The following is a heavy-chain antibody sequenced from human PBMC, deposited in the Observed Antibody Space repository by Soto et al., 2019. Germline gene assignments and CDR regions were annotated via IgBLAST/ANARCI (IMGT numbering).Heavy chain of an antibody. D-gene: IGHD1-7*01. CDR2: IYRTGST. Sequence: SETLSLTCAVSGGSFTSNNWWTWVRQPPGQGLEWIGEIYRTGSTYYNPSLKSRVTISLDKSENQFSLKVTSLTAADTAVYYCASRDPGTSVDYWGQGTLVTVSS. CDR3: ASRDPGTSVDY. V-gene: IGHV4-4*02. CDR1: GGSFTSNNW. J-gene: IGHJ4*02.